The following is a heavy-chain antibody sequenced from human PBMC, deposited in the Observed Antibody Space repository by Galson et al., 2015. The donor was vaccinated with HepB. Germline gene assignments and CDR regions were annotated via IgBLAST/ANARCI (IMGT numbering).Heavy chain of an antibody. J-gene: IGHJ3*02. CDR2: IYWDDDK. CDR1: GFSLSTSGVG. D-gene: IGHD2-15*01. CDR3: AYRQDPSAGAFDI. V-gene: IGHV2-5*02. Sequence: PALVNPTQTLTLTCTFSGFSLSTSGVGVGWIRQPPGKALEWLGIIYWDDDKRYSPSLKSRITITKGTSKNQVVLTMTNMDPVDTGTYFCAYRQDPSAGAFDIWGQGTMVTVS.